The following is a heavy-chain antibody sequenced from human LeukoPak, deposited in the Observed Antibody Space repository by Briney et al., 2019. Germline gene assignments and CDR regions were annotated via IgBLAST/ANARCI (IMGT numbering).Heavy chain of an antibody. Sequence: SETLSLTCTVSGGSIRSYYWNWIRQPAGKGLEYIGRIYTSGSTNYNPSLKSRVTMSVDTSKNQFSLKLSSVTAADTAVYYCVGGAYYGGDYWGQGTLVTVSS. V-gene: IGHV4-4*07. CDR3: VGGAYYGGDY. D-gene: IGHD4-23*01. CDR1: GGSIRSYY. CDR2: IYTSGST. J-gene: IGHJ4*02.